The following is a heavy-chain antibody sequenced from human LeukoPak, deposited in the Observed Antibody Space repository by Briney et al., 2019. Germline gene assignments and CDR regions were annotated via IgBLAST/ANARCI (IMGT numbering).Heavy chain of an antibody. V-gene: IGHV4-39*07. CDR2: IYYSGST. D-gene: IGHD1-20*01. CDR1: GGSISSSSYY. CDR3: AREAMETKDNWNPFDY. Sequence: PSETLSLTCTVSGGSISSSSYYWGWIRQPPGKGLEWIGSIYYSGSTYYNPSLKSRVTISVDTSKNQFSLKLSSVTAADTAVYYCAREAMETKDNWNPFDYWGQGTLVTVSS. J-gene: IGHJ4*02.